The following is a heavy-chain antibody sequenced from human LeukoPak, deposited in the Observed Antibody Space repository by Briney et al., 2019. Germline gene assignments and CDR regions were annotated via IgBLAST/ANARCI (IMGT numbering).Heavy chain of an antibody. CDR1: GGSISSRSYY. Sequence: SETLSLTCSVSGGSISSRSYYWGRIRQPPGKGLEWIGSIYYSGSTYYNPSLKSRVTISVDTSKNQFSLKLSSVTAADTAVYYCARQGLHRIDYWGQGTLVTVSS. CDR3: ARQGLHRIDY. D-gene: IGHD4-11*01. CDR2: IYYSGST. J-gene: IGHJ4*02. V-gene: IGHV4-39*01.